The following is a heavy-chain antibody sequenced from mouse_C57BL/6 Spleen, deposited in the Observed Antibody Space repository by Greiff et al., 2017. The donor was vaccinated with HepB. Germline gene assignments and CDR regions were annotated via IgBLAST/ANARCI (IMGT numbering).Heavy chain of an antibody. V-gene: IGHV1-52*01. D-gene: IGHD2-5*01. Sequence: VQLQQPGAELVRPGSSVKLSCKASGYTFTSYWMHWVKQRPIQGLEWIGNIDPSDSETHYNQKFKDKATLTVDKSSSTAYMQLSSLTSEDSAVYYCARQGYSSYVDFAYWGQGTLVTVSA. CDR3: ARQGYSSYVDFAY. J-gene: IGHJ3*01. CDR2: IDPSDSET. CDR1: GYTFTSYW.